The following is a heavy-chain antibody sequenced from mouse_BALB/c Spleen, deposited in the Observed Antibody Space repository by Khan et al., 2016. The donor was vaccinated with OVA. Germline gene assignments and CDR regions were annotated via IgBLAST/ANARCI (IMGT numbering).Heavy chain of an antibody. CDR3: AREVCYLYAIDY. Sequence: QIQLVQSGPELKKPGETVKISCKASGYTFTNYGMNWVKQAPGKGLKWMGWINTYTGEPTYADDFKGRFAFSLETSASTAYLQINNLKNEDTATYFCAREVCYLYAIDYWGQGTSVTVSS. J-gene: IGHJ4*01. D-gene: IGHD1-1*01. V-gene: IGHV9-3-1*01. CDR2: INTYTGEP. CDR1: GYTFTNYG.